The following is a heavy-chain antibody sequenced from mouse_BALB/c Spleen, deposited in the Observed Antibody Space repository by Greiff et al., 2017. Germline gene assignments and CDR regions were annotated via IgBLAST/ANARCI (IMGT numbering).Heavy chain of an antibody. D-gene: IGHD3-1*01. Sequence: QVQLQQPGAELVKPGASVKLSCKASGYTFTSYWMHWVKQRPGQGLEWIGEINPSNGRTNYNEKFKSKATLTVDKSSSTAYMQLSSLTSEDSAVYYCARQLGQYYFDYWGQGTTLTVSS. CDR1: GYTFTSYW. V-gene: IGHV1S81*02. CDR3: ARQLGQYYFDY. CDR2: INPSNGRT. J-gene: IGHJ2*01.